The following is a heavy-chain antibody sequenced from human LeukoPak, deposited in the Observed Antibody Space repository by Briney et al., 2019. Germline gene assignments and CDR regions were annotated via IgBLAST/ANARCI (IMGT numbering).Heavy chain of an antibody. CDR3: ARGPRERRYFDWFTEGNYYGMDV. D-gene: IGHD3-9*01. V-gene: IGHV1-8*02. J-gene: IGHJ6*02. Sequence: ASVKVSCKVSGGTFSSYAISWVRQAPGQGLEWMGWMNPNSGNTGYAQKFQGRVTMTRNTSISTAYMELSSLRSEDTAVYYCARGPRERRYFDWFTEGNYYGMDVWGQGTTVTVSS. CDR2: MNPNSGNT. CDR1: GGTFSSYA.